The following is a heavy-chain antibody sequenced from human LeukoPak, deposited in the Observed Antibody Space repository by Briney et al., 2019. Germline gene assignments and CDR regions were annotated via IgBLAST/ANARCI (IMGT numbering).Heavy chain of an antibody. Sequence: PGGSLRLSCAASGFTFSTYWMSWARQAPGKGLEWVANIKQDESEKYYMDSVKGRFTISRDNAKNSLYLQTNSLRAEDTAVYYCARDSEALSYMDVWGKGTTVTVSS. CDR3: ARDSEALSYMDV. CDR1: GFTFSTYW. CDR2: IKQDESEK. J-gene: IGHJ6*03. D-gene: IGHD2/OR15-2a*01. V-gene: IGHV3-7*01.